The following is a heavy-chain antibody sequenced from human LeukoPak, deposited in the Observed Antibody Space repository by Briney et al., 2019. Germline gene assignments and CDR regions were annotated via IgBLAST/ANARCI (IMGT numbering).Heavy chain of an antibody. V-gene: IGHV1-69*05. CDR1: GGTFSSYA. CDR3: ARERTYSSSSQWFDP. D-gene: IGHD6-6*01. CDR2: IIPIFGTA. Sequence: AVKVSCKSSGGTFSSYAISWVRQAPGQGLEWMGGIIPIFGTANYAQKFQGRVTITTDESTSTAYMELSSLRSEDTAVYYCARERTYSSSSQWFDPWGQGTLVTVSS. J-gene: IGHJ5*02.